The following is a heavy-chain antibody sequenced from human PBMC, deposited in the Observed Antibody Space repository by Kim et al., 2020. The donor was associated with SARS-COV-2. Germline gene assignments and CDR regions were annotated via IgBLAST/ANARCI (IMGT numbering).Heavy chain of an antibody. V-gene: IGHV3-30*18. J-gene: IGHJ3*02. Sequence: GGSLRLSCAASGFTFSDYAIHWVRQAPGKGPEWAAVISYDGSNKYYVDSVKGRFTISRDNSKNTLYLQMNSLRAEDTAVYYCAKASEGGGAFDMWGQGTMVTVSS. CDR1: GFTFSDYA. CDR3: AKASEGGGAFDM. CDR2: ISYDGSNK. D-gene: IGHD3-16*01.